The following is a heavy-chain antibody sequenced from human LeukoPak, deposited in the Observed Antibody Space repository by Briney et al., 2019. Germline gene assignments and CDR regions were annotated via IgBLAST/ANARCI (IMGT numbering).Heavy chain of an antibody. V-gene: IGHV3-23*01. CDR1: GFTFISYA. Sequence: GGSLRLSCAASGFTFISYAMSGVRQAPGKGLEWVSAISGSGGSTYYADSVKSQFTTSRDNSKNTLYLQMNSLRAEDTAVYYCAKARFAVAGTYHYYYYYGMDVWGQGTTVTVSS. CDR2: ISGSGGST. D-gene: IGHD6-19*01. CDR3: AKARFAVAGTYHYYYYYGMDV. J-gene: IGHJ6*02.